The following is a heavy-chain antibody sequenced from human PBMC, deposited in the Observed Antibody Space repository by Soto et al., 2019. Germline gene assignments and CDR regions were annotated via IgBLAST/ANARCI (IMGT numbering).Heavy chain of an antibody. D-gene: IGHD1-20*01. CDR2: INPNSGNT. V-gene: IGHV1-8*02. CDR3: ASGYNWNGGYYYMDV. Sequence: ASVKVSCKASGYTFTSYYMHWVRQAPGQGLERMGIINPNSGNTGYAQKFQGRVTMTRNTSISTAYMELSSLRSEDTAVYYCASGYNWNGGYYYMDVWGKGTTVTVSS. J-gene: IGHJ6*03. CDR1: GYTFTSYY.